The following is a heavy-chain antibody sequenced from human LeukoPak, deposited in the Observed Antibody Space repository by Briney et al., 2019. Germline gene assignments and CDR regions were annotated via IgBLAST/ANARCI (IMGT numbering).Heavy chain of an antibody. D-gene: IGHD3-10*01. Sequence: GGSLRLSCAASGFTFSTYGMHWVRQAPGKGLEWVAVIWYDGSNKYSADSVKGRFTISRDNSKNTLYLQMNSLRAEDTAMYYCARGFYGSGSYPSFDYWGQGTLVTVSS. CDR1: GFTFSTYG. CDR2: IWYDGSNK. V-gene: IGHV3-33*01. CDR3: ARGFYGSGSYPSFDY. J-gene: IGHJ4*02.